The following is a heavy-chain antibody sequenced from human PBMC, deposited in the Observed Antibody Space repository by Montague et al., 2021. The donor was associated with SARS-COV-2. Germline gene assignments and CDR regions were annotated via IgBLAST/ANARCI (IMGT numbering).Heavy chain of an antibody. CDR3: AKDIGTNCSSTSCYWAGAFDI. V-gene: IGHV3-9*01. Sequence: SLRLSCAASGFTFGDYAMHWVRQAPGKGLEWVSGISWNSGSIGYADSVKGRFTISRDNAKNSLYLQMNSLRAEDTALYYCAKDIGTNCSSTSCYWAGAFDIWGQGTMVTVSS. CDR1: GFTFGDYA. J-gene: IGHJ3*02. D-gene: IGHD2-2*01. CDR2: ISWNSGSI.